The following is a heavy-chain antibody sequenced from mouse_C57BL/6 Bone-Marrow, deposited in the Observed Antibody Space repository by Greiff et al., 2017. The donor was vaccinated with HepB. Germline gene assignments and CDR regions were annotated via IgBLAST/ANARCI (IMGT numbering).Heavy chain of an antibody. V-gene: IGHV3-6*01. CDR3: AREGGDGFDY. Sequence: EVQLQESGPGLVKPSQSLSLTCSVTGYSITSGYYWNWIRQFPGNKLEWMGYISYDGSNNYNPSLKNRISITRDTSKNQFFLKLNSVTTEDTATYYCAREGGDGFDYWGQGTTLTVSS. CDR1: GYSITSGYY. J-gene: IGHJ2*01. CDR2: ISYDGSN.